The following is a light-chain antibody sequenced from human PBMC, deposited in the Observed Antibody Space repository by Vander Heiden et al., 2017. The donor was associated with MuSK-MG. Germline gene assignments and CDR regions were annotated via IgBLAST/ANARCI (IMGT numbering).Light chain of an antibody. J-gene: IGKJ2*01. CDR3: QQYDTWPYT. Sequence: EIVLTRFPATLSVSPGERVTLSCRARQIISSDLAWYQQKPGQAPRLLISGASTRATGVPARFSGSGSGTYFTLTISSLQSEDFAVYYCQQYDTWPYTFGQGTKLEIK. CDR2: GAS. CDR1: QIISSD. V-gene: IGKV3D-15*01.